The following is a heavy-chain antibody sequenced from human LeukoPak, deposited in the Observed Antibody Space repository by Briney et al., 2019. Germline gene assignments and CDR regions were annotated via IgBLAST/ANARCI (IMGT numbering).Heavy chain of an antibody. J-gene: IGHJ3*02. D-gene: IGHD3-22*01. CDR1: GYTFIDYY. CDR3: AIEYYDSSGTKYAFHI. CDR2: IDPHSGGT. Sequence: SVKVSCKASGYTFIDYYIHWVRRAPGQGLEWMGCIDPHSGGTKYAQNLHGRVTMTRETSISAAYMELSRLRSDDTAVFYCAIEYYDSSGTKYAFHIWGQGTMVTVSS. V-gene: IGHV1-2*02.